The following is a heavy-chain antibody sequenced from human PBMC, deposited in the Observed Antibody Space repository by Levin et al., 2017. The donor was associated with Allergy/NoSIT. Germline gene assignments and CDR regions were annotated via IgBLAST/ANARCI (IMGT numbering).Heavy chain of an antibody. CDR1: GFTFSSYE. CDR3: ARQVVGCSGGSCPVGEDAFDI. CDR2: ISSSGSTI. D-gene: IGHD2-15*01. V-gene: IGHV3-48*03. Sequence: GGSLRLSCAASGFTFSSYEMNWVRQAPGKGLEWVSYISSSGSTIYYADSVKGRFTISRDNAKNSLYLQMNSLRAEDTAVYYCARQVVGCSGGSCPVGEDAFDIWGQGTMVTVSS. J-gene: IGHJ3*02.